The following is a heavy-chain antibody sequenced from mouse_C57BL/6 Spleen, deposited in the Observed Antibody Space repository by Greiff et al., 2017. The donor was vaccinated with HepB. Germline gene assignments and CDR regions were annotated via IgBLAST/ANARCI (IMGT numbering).Heavy chain of an antibody. CDR2: ILPGSGST. V-gene: IGHV1-9*01. CDR3: ARYGGYGNAYYSNPY. D-gene: IGHD2-5*01. J-gene: IGHJ2*01. Sequence: VKLQQSGAELMKPGASVKLSCKATGYTFTGYWIEWVKQRPGHGLEWIGEILPGSGSTNYNEKFKGKATFTADTSSNTAYMQLSSLTTEDSAIYYCARYGGYGNAYYSNPYWGQGTTLTVSS. CDR1: GYTFTGYW.